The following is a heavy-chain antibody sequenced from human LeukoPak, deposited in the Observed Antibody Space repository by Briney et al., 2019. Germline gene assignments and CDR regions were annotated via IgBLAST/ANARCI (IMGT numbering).Heavy chain of an antibody. J-gene: IGHJ3*02. V-gene: IGHV3-33*06. CDR3: AKGVVAATGAFDI. CDR2: IWYDGSNK. Sequence: PGGSLRLSCAASGFTFSSYGMRWVRQAPGKGLEWVAVIWYDGSNKYYADSVKGRFTISRDNSKNTLYLQMNSLRAEDTAVYYCAKGVVAATGAFDIWGQGTMVTVSS. CDR1: GFTFSSYG. D-gene: IGHD2-15*01.